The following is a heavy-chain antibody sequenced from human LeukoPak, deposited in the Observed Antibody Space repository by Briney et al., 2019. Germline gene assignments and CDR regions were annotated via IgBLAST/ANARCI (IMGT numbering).Heavy chain of an antibody. Sequence: SETLSLTCTVSGVSISSSSYYWGWIRQPPGKGLEWIGSIYYSGSTYYNPSLKSRVTISVDTSKNQFSLKLSSVTAADTAVYYCARHGKESVAYYDFWSGYYTWYYFDYWGQGTLVTVSS. V-gene: IGHV4-39*01. D-gene: IGHD3-3*01. J-gene: IGHJ4*02. CDR3: ARHGKESVAYYDFWSGYYTWYYFDY. CDR1: GVSISSSSYY. CDR2: IYYSGST.